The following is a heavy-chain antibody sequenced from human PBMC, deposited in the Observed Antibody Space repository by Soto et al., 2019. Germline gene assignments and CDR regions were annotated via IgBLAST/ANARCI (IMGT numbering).Heavy chain of an antibody. D-gene: IGHD5-18*01. CDR2: IYSGGST. CDR1: GFTVSSNY. CDR3: ATEYSYGYYYSYAMDV. Sequence: EVQLVESGGGLIQPGGSLRLSCAASGFTVSSNYMSWVRQAPGKGLDWVSVIYSGGSTYYADSVKGRFTISRDNSKNTLYLQMNSLRAEDTAVYYCATEYSYGYYYSYAMDVWGQGTTVTVSS. J-gene: IGHJ6*02. V-gene: IGHV3-53*01.